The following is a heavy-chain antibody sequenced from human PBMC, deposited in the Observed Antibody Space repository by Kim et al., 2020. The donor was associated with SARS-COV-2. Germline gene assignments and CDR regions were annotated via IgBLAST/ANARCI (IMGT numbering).Heavy chain of an antibody. D-gene: IGHD2-2*02. J-gene: IGHJ4*01. CDR2: IKKNGDNT. CDR3: ARGYIGGPFDI. Sequence: GGSLRLSCVASGSNFDDYGMSWVRQGPGKGLEWVCGIKKNGDNTGYVDSVKGRFTISRDNAKNSLYLQMNSLRVEDTALYYCARGYIGGPFDIWGHGTLVTVSS. V-gene: IGHV3-20*04. CDR1: GSNFDDYG.